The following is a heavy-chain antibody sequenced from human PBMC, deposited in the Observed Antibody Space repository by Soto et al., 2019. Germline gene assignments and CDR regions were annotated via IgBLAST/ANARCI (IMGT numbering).Heavy chain of an antibody. Sequence: PGGSLRLSCAASGFTFSNYAMSWVRQAPGKGLEWVSVIYSGGSTYYADSVKGRFTISRDNSKNTLYLQMNSLRAEDTAVYYCARDQGYSHYWGQGTLVTVSS. CDR2: IYSGGST. D-gene: IGHD5-18*01. V-gene: IGHV3-66*01. CDR3: ARDQGYSHY. J-gene: IGHJ4*02. CDR1: GFTFSNYA.